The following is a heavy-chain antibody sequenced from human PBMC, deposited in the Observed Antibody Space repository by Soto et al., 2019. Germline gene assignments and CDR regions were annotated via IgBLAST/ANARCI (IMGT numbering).Heavy chain of an antibody. V-gene: IGHV4-39*07. CDR2: IYYSGST. D-gene: IGHD5-12*01. CDR1: GGSISSSSYY. J-gene: IGHJ4*02. Sequence: PSETLSLTCTVSGGSISSSSYYWGWIRQPPGKGLEWIGSIYYSGSTYYNPSLKSRVTISVDTSKNQFSLKLSSVTAADTAVYYCAERYGGYGGLYYFDYWGQGTLVTAPQ. CDR3: AERYGGYGGLYYFDY.